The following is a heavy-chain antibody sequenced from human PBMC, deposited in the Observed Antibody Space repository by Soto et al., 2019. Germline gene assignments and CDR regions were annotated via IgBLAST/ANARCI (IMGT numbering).Heavy chain of an antibody. D-gene: IGHD3-10*01. J-gene: IGHJ3*02. V-gene: IGHV4-30-4*01. CDR1: GDSISSSSYY. CDR3: GFGRFPSPVFDI. Sequence: SETLSLTCTVSGDSISSSSYYWSWIRQPPGKGLEWIGYIYYSGSTYYNPSLKSRVTISVDTSKNQFSLKLSSVTAADTAVYYCGFGRFPSPVFDIWGQGTMVTVSS. CDR2: IYYSGST.